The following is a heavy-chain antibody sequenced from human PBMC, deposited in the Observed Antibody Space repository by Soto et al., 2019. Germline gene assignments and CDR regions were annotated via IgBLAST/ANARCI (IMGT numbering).Heavy chain of an antibody. CDR2: IVYSGDT. J-gene: IGHJ4*02. D-gene: IGHD6-19*01. Sequence: SETRSRTCTVSGGSSNNYHCIWIRQPPGKGLEWIGYIVYSGDTNYSPSLKSRVTISVDTSKDQFSLKLSSVTAADTAVYYCARLSKYTSGWSTFDYWRRGTLVTVSS. CDR3: ARLSKYTSGWSTFDY. V-gene: IGHV4-59*01. CDR1: GGSSNNYH.